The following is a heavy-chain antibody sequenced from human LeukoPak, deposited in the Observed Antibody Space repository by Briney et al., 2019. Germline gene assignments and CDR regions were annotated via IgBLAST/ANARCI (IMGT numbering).Heavy chain of an antibody. J-gene: IGHJ3*02. V-gene: IGHV1-2*02. Sequence: ASVKVSCKASGYTFTGYYTHWVRQAPGQGLEWMGWTNPNSGGTNYAQKFQGRVTMTRDTSISTAYMELSRLRSDDTAVYYCARQGYCSGGSCYRAFDIWGQGTMVTVSS. CDR1: GYTFTGYY. CDR3: ARQGYCSGGSCYRAFDI. D-gene: IGHD2-15*01. CDR2: TNPNSGGT.